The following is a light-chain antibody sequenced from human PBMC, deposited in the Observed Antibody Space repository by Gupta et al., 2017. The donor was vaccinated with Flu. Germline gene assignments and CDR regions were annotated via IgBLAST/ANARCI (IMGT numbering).Light chain of an antibody. CDR2: EVS. V-gene: IGLV2-23*02. CDR3: CADADGGKFV. Sequence: STTSSATGTSSEVGNDNIVYWNHQHPGKAHSLMIYEVSRRAAVIAARFSGSKSGNTASLTISVREEEDEGDYYGCADADGGKFVFGTGTKVTVL. J-gene: IGLJ1*01. CDR1: SSEVGNDNI.